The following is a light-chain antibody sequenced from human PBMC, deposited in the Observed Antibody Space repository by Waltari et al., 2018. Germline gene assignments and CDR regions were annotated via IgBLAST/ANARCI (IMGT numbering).Light chain of an antibody. CDR3: SSYTASSTYV. J-gene: IGLJ1*01. CDR2: EVS. V-gene: IGLV2-14*01. Sequence: QSALTQPASVSGSPGQSITISCTGTSSDVGGYNYVSWYQQHPGNAPKLMIFEVSNRPSGVSMRFAGSRSGNTAALTSAGLQAEDEADFYCSSYTASSTYVFGTGTKVTVL. CDR1: SSDVGGYNY.